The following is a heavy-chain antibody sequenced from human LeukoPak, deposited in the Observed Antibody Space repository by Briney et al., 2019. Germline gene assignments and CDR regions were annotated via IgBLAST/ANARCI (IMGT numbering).Heavy chain of an antibody. V-gene: IGHV4-34*01. CDR3: ATLMGNDRLDP. Sequence: SETLSLTCAVYGGSFSGYYWSWLRQPPGKGLEWIGEINHSGSTNYNPSLKSRVTISVDTSKNQFSLKLSSVTAADTAVYYCATLMGNDRLDPWGQGTLVTVSS. CDR1: GGSFSGYY. J-gene: IGHJ5*02. D-gene: IGHD3-9*01. CDR2: INHSGST.